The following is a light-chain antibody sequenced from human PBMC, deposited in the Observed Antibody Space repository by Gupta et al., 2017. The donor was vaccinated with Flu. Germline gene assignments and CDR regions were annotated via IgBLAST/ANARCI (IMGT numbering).Light chain of an antibody. J-gene: IGLJ1*01. CDR3: SSYRSSSTSFF. V-gene: IGLV2-14*01. Sequence: QSALTQPASVSGSPGQSIAISCTGPTSDVGANTYVSWYQQHPGKAPKVMIYGVNHRPSGVSDRFAGSKSGNTASLTISGLQAEDEADYYCSSYRSSSTSFFFGTGTKVTVL. CDR1: TSDVGANTY. CDR2: GVN.